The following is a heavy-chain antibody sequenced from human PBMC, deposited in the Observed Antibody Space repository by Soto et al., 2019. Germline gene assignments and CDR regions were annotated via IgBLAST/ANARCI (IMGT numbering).Heavy chain of an antibody. V-gene: IGHV4-39*01. D-gene: IGHD3-3*01. J-gene: IGHJ6*02. CDR3: ARHLWSYYYYGMDV. Sequence: QLQLQESGPGLVKPSETLSLTCTVSGGSISSSSYYWGWIRQPPGKGLEWIGSIYYSGSTYYNPSLKSRVTISVDTSKNQFSLKLSSVTAADTAVYYCARHLWSYYYYGMDVWGQGTTVTVSS. CDR2: IYYSGST. CDR1: GGSISSSSYY.